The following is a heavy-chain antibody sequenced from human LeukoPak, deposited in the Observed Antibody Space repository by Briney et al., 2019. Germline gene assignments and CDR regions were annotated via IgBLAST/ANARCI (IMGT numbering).Heavy chain of an antibody. J-gene: IGHJ4*02. CDR2: PSTSGVTT. Sequence: GALRVSCVASLFALISYPMCSVRQAPVRGLEWVSGPSTSGVTTYYADSVKGRLTTSRDNSKSTLYLQMNSLRAEDTAVYYCANYGSASYYKKVFDYWGQGTLVTVSS. V-gene: IGHV3-23*05. CDR1: LFALISYP. CDR3: ANYGSASYYKKVFDY. D-gene: IGHD3-10*01.